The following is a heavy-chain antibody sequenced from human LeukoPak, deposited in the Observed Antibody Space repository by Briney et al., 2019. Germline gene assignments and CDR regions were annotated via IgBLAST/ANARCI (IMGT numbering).Heavy chain of an antibody. V-gene: IGHV4-39*07. CDR1: GGSISSSSYY. J-gene: IGHJ4*02. Sequence: SETLSLTCTVSGGSISSSSYYWGWIRQPPGKGLEWIGYVYYSGSTDYNPSLKSRVTISVDTSKNQFSLKVRSVTAADTAVYYCARDEHNYYDSSGYDYWGQGILVTVSS. D-gene: IGHD3-22*01. CDR3: ARDEHNYYDSSGYDY. CDR2: VYYSGST.